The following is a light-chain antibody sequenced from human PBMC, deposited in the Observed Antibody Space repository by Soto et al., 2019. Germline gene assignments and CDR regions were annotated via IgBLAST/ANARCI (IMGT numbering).Light chain of an antibody. J-gene: IGKJ4*01. V-gene: IGKV2-28*01. Sequence: DIVMTQSPLSLPVTPGEPASISCRSSQSLLHSNGYNYLDWYLQKPGQSPQLLIYLGSNRASGVXDXXSGSGSGTAFTLKISRVEAEDVGVYYCMQTLQIPVTFGGGTKVEIK. CDR1: QSLLHSNGYNY. CDR3: MQTLQIPVT. CDR2: LGS.